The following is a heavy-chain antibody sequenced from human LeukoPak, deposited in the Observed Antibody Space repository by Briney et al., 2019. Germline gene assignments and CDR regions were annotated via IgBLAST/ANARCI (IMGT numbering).Heavy chain of an antibody. V-gene: IGHV1-8*01. J-gene: IGHJ3*02. CDR2: MNFNRGST. CDR3: AKVGLGNTAIHI. Sequence: AAVKVSCKASGYTFPNYDINWVRQAAGQGLEGMGWMNFNRGSTVYAQKFQGRVTMTRNTAISTVYMKLSSLKSEDTAIYYCAKVGLGNTAIHIWGQGTLVTVSS. D-gene: IGHD3/OR15-3a*01. CDR1: GYTFPNYD.